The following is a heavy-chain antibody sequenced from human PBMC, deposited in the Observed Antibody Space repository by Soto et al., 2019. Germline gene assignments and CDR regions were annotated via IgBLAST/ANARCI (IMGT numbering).Heavy chain of an antibody. CDR1: GFTFSHYW. D-gene: IGHD4-4*01. CDR3: GREESNYFDCSAVDV. J-gene: IGHJ6*02. Sequence: EVQLVESGGGLVQPGGSLRLSCAASGFTFSHYWMHWVRQVPGKGLVWVSRLNSDGSSTSYADSVKGRFTISRDNAKNTLYLQMNSLRAEDTAVYYCGREESNYFDCSAVDVWGQGTTVTVSS. CDR2: LNSDGSST. V-gene: IGHV3-74*01.